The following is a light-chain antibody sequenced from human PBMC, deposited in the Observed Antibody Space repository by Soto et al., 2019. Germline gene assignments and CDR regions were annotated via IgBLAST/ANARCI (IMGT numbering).Light chain of an antibody. J-gene: IGLJ1*01. CDR3: CSSAGTNTFV. CDR1: SSDVGSYNL. CDR2: EGN. V-gene: IGLV2-23*01. Sequence: QSALTQPASVSGSPGQSITISCTGTSSDVGSYNLVSWYQQHPGKAPKLMIYEGNKRPSGVSNRFSGSKSANTASLTISGLQTEDEADYYCCSSAGTNTFVFGNGTKVTVL.